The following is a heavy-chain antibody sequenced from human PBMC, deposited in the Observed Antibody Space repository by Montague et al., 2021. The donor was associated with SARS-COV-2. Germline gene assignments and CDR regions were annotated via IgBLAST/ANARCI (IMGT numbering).Heavy chain of an antibody. CDR3: ARDPLDYGLWSSGSYYNAYYYYYGMDV. Sequence: SLRLSCAASGFTFSSYSMNWVRQAPGKGLEWVSSISSSSSYIYYADSMKGRFTISRDNAKNSLYLKMNSLRAEDTAVYYCARDPLDYGLWSSGSYYNAYYYYYGMDVWGQGTTVTVSS. CDR1: GFTFSSYS. D-gene: IGHD3-10*01. V-gene: IGHV3-21*01. J-gene: IGHJ6*02. CDR2: ISSSSSYI.